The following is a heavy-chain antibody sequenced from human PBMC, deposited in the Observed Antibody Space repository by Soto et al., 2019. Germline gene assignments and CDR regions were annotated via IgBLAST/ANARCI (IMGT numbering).Heavy chain of an antibody. CDR1: GFTFSSYW. D-gene: IGHD6-13*01. Sequence: GGSLRLSCAASGFTFSSYWMSWVRQAPGKGLEWVANIKQDGSEKYYVDSVKGRFTISRDNAKNSLYLQMNSLRAEDTAVYYCARENYSSSWYNPFDYWGQGTLVTVSS. J-gene: IGHJ4*02. CDR3: ARENYSSSWYNPFDY. CDR2: IKQDGSEK. V-gene: IGHV3-7*01.